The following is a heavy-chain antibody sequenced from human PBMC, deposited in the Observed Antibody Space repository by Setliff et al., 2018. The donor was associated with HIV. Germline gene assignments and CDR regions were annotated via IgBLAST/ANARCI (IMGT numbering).Heavy chain of an antibody. Sequence: SETLSLTCTVSGGSISSGSYYWSWIRQSAGKGLEWIGHIYTSGSTNYNPSLKSRVTISVDTSKNQFSLKLTSVTAADTAMYFCARDATSEGYMDVWGKGTTVTVSS. J-gene: IGHJ6*03. V-gene: IGHV4-61*09. CDR2: IYTSGST. CDR1: GGSISSGSYY. CDR3: ARDATSEGYMDV.